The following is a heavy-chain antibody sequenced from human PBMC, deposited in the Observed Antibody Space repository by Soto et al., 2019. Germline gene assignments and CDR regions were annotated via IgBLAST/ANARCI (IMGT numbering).Heavy chain of an antibody. D-gene: IGHD6-25*01. CDR3: GSVRPSGYVLS. V-gene: IGHV4-59*01. CDR2: VYFSGNT. Sequence: SETLSLTCTVSGGSLSSYYWTWIRQSPGKGLEWIGYVYFSGNTNYNPSLKSRVAISIDTSKNQFSLRLASVTAADTAFYFCGSVRPSGYVLSWGQGTLVTVSS. J-gene: IGHJ5*02. CDR1: GGSLSSYY.